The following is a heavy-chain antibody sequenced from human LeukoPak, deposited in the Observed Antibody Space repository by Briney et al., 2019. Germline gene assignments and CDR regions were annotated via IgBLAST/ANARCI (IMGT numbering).Heavy chain of an antibody. CDR1: GYTFTSYA. CDR2: INTNTGNP. Sequence: ASVKVSCKASGYTFTSYAMNWVRQAPGQGLEWMGWINTNTGNPTYAQGFTGRFVFSLDTSVSTAYLQISSLKAEDTAVYYCAREGTGGIAVAGTDYWGQGTLVTVSS. D-gene: IGHD6-19*01. V-gene: IGHV7-4-1*02. CDR3: AREGTGGIAVAGTDY. J-gene: IGHJ4*02.